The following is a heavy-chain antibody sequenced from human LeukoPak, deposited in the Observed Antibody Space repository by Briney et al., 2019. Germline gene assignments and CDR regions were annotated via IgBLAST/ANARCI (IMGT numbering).Heavy chain of an antibody. CDR2: ISYDGSNK. J-gene: IGHJ4*02. D-gene: IGHD2-15*01. V-gene: IGHV3-30*03. CDR3: ARGLLDDY. Sequence: GRSLRLSCAASGFTFSSHGMHWVRQAPGKGLEWVAVISYDGSNKQYAGSVKGRFSISRDSAKNSLYLQMNSLRDKDTAVYYCARGLLDDYWSQGTLVTVSS. CDR1: GFTFSSHG.